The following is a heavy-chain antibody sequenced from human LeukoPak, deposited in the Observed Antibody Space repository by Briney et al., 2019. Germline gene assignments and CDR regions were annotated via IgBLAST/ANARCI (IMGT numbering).Heavy chain of an antibody. Sequence: SETLSLTCTVSGYSISSGYYWGWIRQPPGKGLEWIGSIYHSGSTYYNPSLKSRVTISVDTSKNQFSLKLSSVTAADTAVYYCARGGRGTDYGDYHWFDPWGQGTLVTVSS. V-gene: IGHV4-38-2*02. D-gene: IGHD4-17*01. J-gene: IGHJ5*02. CDR3: ARGGRGTDYGDYHWFDP. CDR2: IYHSGST. CDR1: GYSISSGYY.